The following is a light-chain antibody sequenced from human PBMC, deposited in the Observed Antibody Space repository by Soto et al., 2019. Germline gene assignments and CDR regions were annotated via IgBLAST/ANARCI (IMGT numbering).Light chain of an antibody. J-gene: IGLJ1*01. V-gene: IGLV2-14*01. CDR2: EVN. CDR1: SSDIGVYNY. Sequence: QSGLTQPASVSGSPGQSITFSCTGTSSDIGVYNYVSWYQQHPGKAPKLMIYEVNNRPSGVSNRFSGSKSGNTASLTISGLQAEDEADYYCSSYTTSNTYVFGTGTKLTVL. CDR3: SSYTTSNTYV.